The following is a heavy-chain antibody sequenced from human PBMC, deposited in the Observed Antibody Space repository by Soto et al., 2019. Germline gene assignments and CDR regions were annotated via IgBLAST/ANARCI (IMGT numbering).Heavy chain of an antibody. D-gene: IGHD4-4*01. CDR3: ARALNLQYFYYSGMDV. CDR2: INHSGST. V-gene: IGHV4-34*01. CDR1: GGSCSGYY. J-gene: IGHJ6*02. Sequence: SETMSLTCAVDGGSCSGYYWSWIRQPPGKGLEWIGEINHSGSTNYNPSLKSRVTISVDTSKNQFSLKLSSVTAADTAVYYCARALNLQYFYYSGMDVWGQGTTVTVS.